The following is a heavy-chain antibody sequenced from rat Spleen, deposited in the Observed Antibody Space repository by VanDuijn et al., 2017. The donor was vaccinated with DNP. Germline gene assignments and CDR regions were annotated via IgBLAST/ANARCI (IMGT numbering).Heavy chain of an antibody. CDR2: IIYDGSRT. J-gene: IGHJ3*01. Sequence: EVQLVESGGGLVQPGRSLKLSCAASGFTFSDYNMAWVRQAPKKGLEWVATIIYDGSRTYYRDSVKGRFTISRDNAKSTLYLQMDSLRSEDTATYYCATPHYGYRDWFAYWGQGTLVTVSS. V-gene: IGHV5S10*01. CDR3: ATPHYGYRDWFAY. CDR1: GFTFSDYN. D-gene: IGHD1-9*01.